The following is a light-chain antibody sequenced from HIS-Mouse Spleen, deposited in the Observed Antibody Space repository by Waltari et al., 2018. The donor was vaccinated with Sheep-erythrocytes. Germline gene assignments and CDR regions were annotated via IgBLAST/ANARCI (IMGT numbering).Light chain of an antibody. V-gene: IGLV1-44*01. CDR3: AAWDDSLNGYV. CDR2: SNN. J-gene: IGLJ1*01. CDR1: SHTLGSNT. Sequence: QSVLTPPPSASGTPGQRVTISCSVSSHTLGSNTLNWYQQLPGTAPKLLIYSNNQRPSGVPDRFSGSKSGTSASLAISGLQSEDEADYYCAAWDDSLNGYVFGTGTKVTVL.